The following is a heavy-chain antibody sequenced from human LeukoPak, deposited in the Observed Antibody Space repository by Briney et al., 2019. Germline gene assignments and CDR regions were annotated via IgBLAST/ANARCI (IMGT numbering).Heavy chain of an antibody. Sequence: ASVKVSCKTSGYTFTGYFIHWVRQAPGQGLEWMGWINPNSGATNYAQNFQGRITMTRDTSISTAYMELSGLGSDDTAMFHCARGSDGDFFDHWGQGTLVTVSS. CDR2: INPNSGAT. V-gene: IGHV1-2*02. D-gene: IGHD4-17*01. J-gene: IGHJ4*02. CDR1: GYTFTGYF. CDR3: ARGSDGDFFDH.